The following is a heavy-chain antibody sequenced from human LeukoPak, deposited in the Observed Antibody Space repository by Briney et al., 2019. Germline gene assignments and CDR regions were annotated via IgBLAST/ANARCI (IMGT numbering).Heavy chain of an antibody. V-gene: IGHV4-4*07. CDR2: IYTSGST. D-gene: IGHD6-13*01. Sequence: SETLSLTCTVSGGSISSYYWSWIRQPAGKGLEWIGRIYTSGSTNYNPSLKSRVTISVDTSKNQFSLKLSSVTAADTAVYYCARLPRKGYSSSWYYFDYWGQGTLVTVSS. CDR1: GGSISSYY. CDR3: ARLPRKGYSSSWYYFDY. J-gene: IGHJ4*02.